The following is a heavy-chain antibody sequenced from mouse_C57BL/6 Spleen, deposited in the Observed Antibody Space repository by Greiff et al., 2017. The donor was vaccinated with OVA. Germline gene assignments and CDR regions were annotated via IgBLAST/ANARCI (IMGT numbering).Heavy chain of an antibody. D-gene: IGHD1-1*01. Sequence: QVTLKVSGPGILQSSQTLSLTCSFSGFSLSTSGMGVSWIRQPSGQGLEWLAHIYWDADKRYNPSMKSRLTISKDTSTNQVFLKITSVDTADTATYDCARSGTTTHAMDDWGQGTSVTVSS. CDR3: ARSGTTTHAMDD. V-gene: IGHV8-12*01. CDR2: IYWDADK. CDR1: GFSLSTSGMG. J-gene: IGHJ4*01.